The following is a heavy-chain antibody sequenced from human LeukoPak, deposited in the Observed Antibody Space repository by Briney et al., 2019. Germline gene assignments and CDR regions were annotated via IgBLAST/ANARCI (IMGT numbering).Heavy chain of an antibody. J-gene: IGHJ4*02. CDR1: GGSISSSSYY. D-gene: IGHD5-24*01. CDR3: ASSGALIGWLQFDY. CDR2: IYYSGST. Sequence: SETLSLTCTVSGGSISSSSYYWGWIRQPPGKGLEWIGSIYYSGSTYYNPSLKSRVTISVDTSKNQFSLKLSSVTAADTAVYYCASSGALIGWLQFDYWGQGTLVTVSS. V-gene: IGHV4-39*07.